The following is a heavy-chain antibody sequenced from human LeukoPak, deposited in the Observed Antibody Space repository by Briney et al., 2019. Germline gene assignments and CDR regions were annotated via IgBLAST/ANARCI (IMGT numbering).Heavy chain of an antibody. CDR1: GGSISSGGYY. CDR2: IYYSGST. D-gene: IGHD5-18*01. V-gene: IGHV4-31*03. J-gene: IGHJ5*02. CDR3: AREVRWIQLWLIPGWFDP. Sequence: PSQTLSLTCTVSGGSISSGGYYWSWIRQHPGTGLEWIGYIYYSGSTYYNPSLKSRVTISVDTSKNQFSLKLSSVTAADTAVYYCAREVRWIQLWLIPGWFDPWGQGTLVTVSS.